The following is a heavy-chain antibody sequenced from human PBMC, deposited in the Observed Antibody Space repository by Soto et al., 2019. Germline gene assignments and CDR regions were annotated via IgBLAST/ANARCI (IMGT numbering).Heavy chain of an antibody. D-gene: IGHD4-17*01. CDR1: GGSISSSSYY. Sequence: QLQLQESGPGLVKPSETLSLTCTVSGGSISSSSYYWGWIRQPPGKGLEWIGSIYYSGSTYYNPSLKRRVTISVDTSKNQFSLKLSSVTAADTAVYYCARLGRGYGDSVGLWGQGTLFTVSS. V-gene: IGHV4-39*01. CDR2: IYYSGST. J-gene: IGHJ4*02. CDR3: ARLGRGYGDSVGL.